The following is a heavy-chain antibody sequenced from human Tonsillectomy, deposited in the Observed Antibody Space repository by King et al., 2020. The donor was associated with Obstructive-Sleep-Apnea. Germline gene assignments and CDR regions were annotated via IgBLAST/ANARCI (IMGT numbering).Heavy chain of an antibody. J-gene: IGHJ4*02. D-gene: IGHD6-13*01. CDR3: ARDRGIAAAGIDY. CDR1: GGSISSGGYY. V-gene: IGHV4-31*03. CDR2: IYYSGST. Sequence: QLQESGPGLVKPSQTLSLTCTVSGGSISSGGYYWSWIRQHPGKGLEWIGYIYYSGSTYYNPSLKSRVTISVDTSKNQFSLKLSPVTAADTAVYYCARDRGIAAAGIDYWGQGTLVTVSS.